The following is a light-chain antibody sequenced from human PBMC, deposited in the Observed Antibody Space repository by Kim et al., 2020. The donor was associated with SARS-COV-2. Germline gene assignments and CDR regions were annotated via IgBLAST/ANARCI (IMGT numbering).Light chain of an antibody. CDR1: SLRNYY. Sequence: ALGQTLRPTCQGDSLRNYYATWYQQRPGQAPVLVLYGKYNRPSGIPDRFSGSASGNTASLTITGAQAEDEADYYCNSRDSSGDHVVFGGGTQLTVL. CDR2: GKY. CDR3: NSRDSSGDHVV. J-gene: IGLJ3*02. V-gene: IGLV3-19*01.